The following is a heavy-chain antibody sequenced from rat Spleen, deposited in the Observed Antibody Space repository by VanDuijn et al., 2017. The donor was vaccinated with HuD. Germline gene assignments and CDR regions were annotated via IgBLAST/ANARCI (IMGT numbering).Heavy chain of an antibody. Sequence: EVQLVESGGGLVQPGRSMKLSCAASGFTFSNYHMAWVRQTPTRGLEWVASISSGGGDTYYRDSVKGRFTISRDNAKSTLFLQMDSLRSEDTATYYCATNSGPSYWGQGVMVTVSS. CDR3: ATNSGPSY. CDR2: ISSGGGDT. V-gene: IGHV5-25*01. D-gene: IGHD4-3*01. J-gene: IGHJ2*01. CDR1: GFTFSNYH.